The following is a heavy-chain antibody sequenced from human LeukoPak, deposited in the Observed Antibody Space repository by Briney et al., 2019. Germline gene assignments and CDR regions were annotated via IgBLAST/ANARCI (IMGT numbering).Heavy chain of an antibody. J-gene: IGHJ3*01. V-gene: IGHV3-48*01. D-gene: IGHD2-21*01. CDR1: GFTFTSYG. CDR2: ISNSAI. Sequence: GGSLRLSCATSGFTFTSYGMNWVRQAPGKGLEWVSYISNSAILYADSVKGRFTISRDNARNALYLQMNSLRAEDTAVYYCAINGCYRGVCAFDVWGQGTMVTVSS. CDR3: AINGCYRGVCAFDV.